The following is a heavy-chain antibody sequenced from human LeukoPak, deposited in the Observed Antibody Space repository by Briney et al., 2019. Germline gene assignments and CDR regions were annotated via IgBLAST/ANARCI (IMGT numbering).Heavy chain of an antibody. CDR2: ITTNGASM. D-gene: IGHD6-19*01. Sequence: PGGSLRLSCAASGFLFSDYYMTWIRQAPGKGLEWISYITTNGASMYYACSVKGRFTISRDNAQNSLFLQMNSLRVDDTAIYYCARVGLDNTGWRISWFDPWGQGTLVTVSS. J-gene: IGHJ5*02. CDR3: ARVGLDNTGWRISWFDP. V-gene: IGHV3-11*01. CDR1: GFLFSDYY.